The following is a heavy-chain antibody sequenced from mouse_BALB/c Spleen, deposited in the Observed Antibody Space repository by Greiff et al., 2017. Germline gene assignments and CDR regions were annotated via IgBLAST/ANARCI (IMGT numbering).Heavy chain of an antibody. CDR3: AREGSYAMDY. Sequence: EVKLMESGGGLVQPGGSRKLSCAASGLTFSSFGMHWVRQAPEKGLEWVAYISSGSSTIYYADTVKGRFTISRDNPKNTLFLQMTSLRSEDTAMYYCAREGSYAMDYWGQGTSVTVSA. CDR1: GLTFSSFG. J-gene: IGHJ4*01. V-gene: IGHV5-17*02. CDR2: ISSGSSTI.